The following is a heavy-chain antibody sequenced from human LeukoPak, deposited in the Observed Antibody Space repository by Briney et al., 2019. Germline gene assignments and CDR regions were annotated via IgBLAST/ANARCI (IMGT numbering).Heavy chain of an antibody. CDR2: INPNSGGT. V-gene: IGHV1-2*02. CDR3: ARDLSDGWSSDY. CDR1: GYAFTGYY. J-gene: IGHJ4*02. D-gene: IGHD5-24*01. Sequence: ASVKVSCKASGYAFTGYYMHWVRQAPGQGLEWMGWINPNSGGTNYAQKFQGRVTMTRDTSISTVYMDLTSLRSEDTAVYYCARDLSDGWSSDYWGQGTLVTVSS.